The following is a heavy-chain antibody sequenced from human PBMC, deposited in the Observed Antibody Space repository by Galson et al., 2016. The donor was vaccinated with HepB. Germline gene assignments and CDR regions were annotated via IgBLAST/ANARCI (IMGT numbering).Heavy chain of an antibody. J-gene: IGHJ4*02. CDR1: GFTFTSYA. Sequence: SVKVSCKASGFTFTSYAISWVRQAPGQGLEWMGWISPYNSNTNYAQKVQGRVTFTTDTSASTAYMGLTSLRSDDTAVYYCATSLRGGYGGYWGQGTLVTVSS. CDR3: ATSLRGGYGGY. CDR2: ISPYNSNT. D-gene: IGHD3-16*01. V-gene: IGHV1-18*01.